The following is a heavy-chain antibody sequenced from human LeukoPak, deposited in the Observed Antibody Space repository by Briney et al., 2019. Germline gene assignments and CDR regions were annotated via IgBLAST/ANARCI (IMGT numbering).Heavy chain of an antibody. CDR1: GYTFTSYA. CDR3: ASYSGSYLDAFDI. D-gene: IGHD1-26*01. J-gene: IGHJ3*02. Sequence: ASVKVSCKASGYTFTSYAMHWVRQAPGQRLEWMGWINAGNGNTKYSQKLQGRVTITRDTSASTAYMELSSLRSEDTAVYYCASYSGSYLDAFDIWGQGTMVTVSS. CDR2: INAGNGNT. V-gene: IGHV1-3*01.